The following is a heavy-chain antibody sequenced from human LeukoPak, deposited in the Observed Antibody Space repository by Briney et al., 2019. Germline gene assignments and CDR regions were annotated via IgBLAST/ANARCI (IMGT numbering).Heavy chain of an antibody. J-gene: IGHJ6*03. D-gene: IGHD6-13*01. CDR3: ARRGSSRIRTDYYYYMDV. V-gene: IGHV1-46*01. CDR2: ISPSGGST. Sequence: GASVKVSCKAFGYTFTSNYMHWVRQAPGQGPEWMGVISPSGGSTTYAQKFQGRVTLTRDMSTSTDYLELSSLRSEDTAVYYCARRGSSRIRTDYYYYMDVWGKGTTVTISS. CDR1: GYTFTSNY.